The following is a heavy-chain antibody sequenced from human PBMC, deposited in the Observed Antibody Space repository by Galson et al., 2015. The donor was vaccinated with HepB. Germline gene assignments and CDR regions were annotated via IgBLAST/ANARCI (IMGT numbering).Heavy chain of an antibody. CDR3: ARREETHNYESNGYSRYYYYGMDV. V-gene: IGHV1-3*01. J-gene: IGHJ6*02. D-gene: IGHD3-22*01. CDR2: INADSGNT. CDR1: GYTFTRYA. Sequence: SVKVSCKASGYTFTRYAMHWVRQAPGQRLEWMGWINADSGNTKYSQKFQGRVTITRDTSASTGYMELSSLRSEDTAVYYCARREETHNYESNGYSRYYYYGMDVWGQGTTVTVSS.